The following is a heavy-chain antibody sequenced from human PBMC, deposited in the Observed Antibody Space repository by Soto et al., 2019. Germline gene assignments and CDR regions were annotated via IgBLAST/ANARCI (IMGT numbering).Heavy chain of an antibody. CDR3: ARAGSDFWSGYYNPVDY. CDR1: GGSVSSGSYY. CDR2: IYYSGST. Sequence: PSETLSLTCTVSGGSVSSGSYYWSWIRQPPGKGLEWIGYIYYSGSTNYNPSLKSRVTISVDTSKNQFSLKLSSVTAADTAVYYCARAGSDFWSGYYNPVDYWGQGTLVTVSS. D-gene: IGHD3-3*01. J-gene: IGHJ4*02. V-gene: IGHV4-61*01.